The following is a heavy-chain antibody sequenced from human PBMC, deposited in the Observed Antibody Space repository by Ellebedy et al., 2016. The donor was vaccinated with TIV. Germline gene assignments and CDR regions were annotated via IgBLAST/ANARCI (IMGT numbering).Heavy chain of an antibody. J-gene: IGHJ6*02. CDR3: ARDPATYDFWSGYSLYGMDV. CDR2: IYYSGST. D-gene: IGHD3-3*01. V-gene: IGHV4-61*01. CDR1: GGSVSSGSYY. Sequence: SETLSLTXTVSGGSVSSGSYYWSWIRQHPGKGLEWIGYIYYSGSTNYNPSLKSRVTISVDTSKNQFSLKLSSVTAADTAVYYCARDPATYDFWSGYSLYGMDVWGQGTTVTVSS.